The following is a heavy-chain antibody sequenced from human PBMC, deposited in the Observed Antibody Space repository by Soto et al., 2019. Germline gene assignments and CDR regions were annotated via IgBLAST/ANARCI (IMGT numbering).Heavy chain of an antibody. D-gene: IGHD6-19*01. V-gene: IGHV4-61*08. Sequence: PETLSLTCTVSGRSISSGDYYCSWLRHPPGKGLEWIGYIYYSGSTNYNPSLKSRVTISVDTSKNQFSLKLSSVTAADTAVYYCAKSPVMVAGTSPEFDYWGQGTLVTVSS. CDR3: AKSPVMVAGTSPEFDY. CDR2: IYYSGST. CDR1: GRSISSGDYY. J-gene: IGHJ4*02.